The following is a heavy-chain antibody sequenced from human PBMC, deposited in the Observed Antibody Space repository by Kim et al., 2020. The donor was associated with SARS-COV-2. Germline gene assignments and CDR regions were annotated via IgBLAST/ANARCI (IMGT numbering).Heavy chain of an antibody. CDR1: GGSISSSSYY. CDR2: IYYSGST. V-gene: IGHV4-39*01. Sequence: SETLSLTCTVSGGSISSSSYYWGWIRQPPGKGLEWIGSIYYSGSTYYNPSIKSRVTISVDTSKNQFSLKLSSVTAADTAVYYCASKKKSSGWSPNYFDYWGQGTLVTVSS. J-gene: IGHJ4*02. CDR3: ASKKKSSGWSPNYFDY. D-gene: IGHD6-19*01.